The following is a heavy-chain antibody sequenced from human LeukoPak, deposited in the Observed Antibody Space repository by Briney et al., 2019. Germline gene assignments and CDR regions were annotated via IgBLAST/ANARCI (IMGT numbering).Heavy chain of an antibody. D-gene: IGHD4-17*01. V-gene: IGHV3-30*18. CDR2: ISYDGSNK. CDR3: AKDGPTTVTTPGYYYYMDV. CDR1: GFTFSSYA. J-gene: IGHJ6*03. Sequence: PGGSLRLSCVASGFTFSSYAIHWVRQAPGKGLEWVAVISYDGSNKYYGDSVKGRFTISRDTSKNTLYLQMNSLRADDTAVYYCAKDGPTTVTTPGYYYYMDVWGKGTTVTVSS.